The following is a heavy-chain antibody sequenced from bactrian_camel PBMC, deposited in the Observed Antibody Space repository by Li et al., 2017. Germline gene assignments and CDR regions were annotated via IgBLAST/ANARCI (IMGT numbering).Heavy chain of an antibody. Sequence: LVESGGGSVQSGGPLRLSCAASGYTYSWYFMGWFRQAPGKGLEWVSAINKDGGSTYYADSVKGRFTISQDNAKNTVYLQMNSLKPEDTAMYYCAANIAVRPGAPLIVALLETYWGQGTQVTVS. CDR2: INKDGGST. V-gene: IGHV3S40*01. J-gene: IGHJ4*01. CDR1: GYTYSWYF. D-gene: IGHD2*01. CDR3: AANIAVRPGAPLIVALLETY.